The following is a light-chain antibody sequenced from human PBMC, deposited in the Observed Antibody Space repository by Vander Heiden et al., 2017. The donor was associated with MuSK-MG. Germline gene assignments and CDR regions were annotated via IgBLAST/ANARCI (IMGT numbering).Light chain of an antibody. CDR2: STN. V-gene: IGLV8-61*01. CDR1: SGSVSTGYY. J-gene: IGLJ3*02. CDR3: VIYILIVSWV. Sequence: QTVVTQEPSFSVSPGGTVTLTCGLSSGSVSTGYYPSWYQQTPGQAPRTLIYSTNARSSGGPDRGAGPTLGNNGESTTTRAQAEDDAYEYCVIYILIVSWVVGVGTKLTVL.